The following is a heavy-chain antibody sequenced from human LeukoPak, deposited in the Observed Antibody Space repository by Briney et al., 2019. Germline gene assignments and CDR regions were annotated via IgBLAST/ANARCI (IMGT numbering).Heavy chain of an antibody. Sequence: PPETLSLTCTVSGGSISSYYWSWIRQPAGKGLVWIGRIYTSGSTNYNPSLKSRVTMSVDTSKNQFSLKLSSVTAADTAVYYCARAPWSGYDNWFDPWGQGTLVTVSS. V-gene: IGHV4-4*07. D-gene: IGHD3-3*01. J-gene: IGHJ5*02. CDR1: GGSISSYY. CDR3: ARAPWSGYDNWFDP. CDR2: IYTSGST.